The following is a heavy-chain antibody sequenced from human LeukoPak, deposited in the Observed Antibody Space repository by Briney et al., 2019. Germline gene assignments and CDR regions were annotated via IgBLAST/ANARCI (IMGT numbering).Heavy chain of an antibody. CDR3: AGDEVGAFDY. Sequence: PGGSLRLSCAASGFTFSSYAMHWVRQAPGKGLEWVAVISYDGSNKYYADSVKGRFTISRDNSKNTLYLQMNSLRAEDTAVYYCAGDEVGAFDYWGQGTLVTVSS. CDR1: GFTFSSYA. D-gene: IGHD1-26*01. J-gene: IGHJ4*02. CDR2: ISYDGSNK. V-gene: IGHV3-30-3*01.